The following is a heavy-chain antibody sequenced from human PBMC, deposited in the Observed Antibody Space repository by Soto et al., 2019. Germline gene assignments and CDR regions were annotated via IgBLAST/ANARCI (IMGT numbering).Heavy chain of an antibody. D-gene: IGHD4-17*01. Sequence: PGGSLRLSCAASGFTFSSYSMNWVRQAPGKGLEWVSSISSSSSYIYYADSVKGRFTISRDNAKNSLYLQMNSLRAEDTAVYYCARADTVTKSDLDYWGQGTLVTVSS. J-gene: IGHJ4*02. CDR3: ARADTVTKSDLDY. CDR2: ISSSSSYI. CDR1: GFTFSSYS. V-gene: IGHV3-21*01.